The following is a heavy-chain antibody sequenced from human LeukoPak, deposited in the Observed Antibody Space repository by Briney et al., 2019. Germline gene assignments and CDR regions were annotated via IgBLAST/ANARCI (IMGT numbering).Heavy chain of an antibody. CDR1: GESFSGYY. Sequence: SETLSLTCAVYGESFSGYYWSWIRQPPGKGLEWIGEINHSGSTNYNPSLKSRVTISVDTSKNQFSLKLSSVTAADTAVYYCARAPYYYDSSGYPFDYWGQGTLVTVSS. V-gene: IGHV4-34*01. J-gene: IGHJ4*02. CDR2: INHSGST. D-gene: IGHD3-22*01. CDR3: ARAPYYYDSSGYPFDY.